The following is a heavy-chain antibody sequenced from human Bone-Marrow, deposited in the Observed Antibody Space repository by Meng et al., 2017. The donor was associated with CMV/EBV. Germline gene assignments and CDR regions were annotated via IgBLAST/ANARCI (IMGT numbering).Heavy chain of an antibody. CDR3: AKDLSWKQDYYAMDV. Sequence: GESLKISCAASGFTFDDYTMRWVRQAPGMGLEWISFISWDGSTTRYADSVKGRFTISRDNSKNSLFLQMNSLRTEDTALYYCAKDLSWKQDYYAMDVWGQGTTVTVSS. D-gene: IGHD1-1*01. J-gene: IGHJ6*02. CDR1: GFTFDDYT. CDR2: ISWDGSTT. V-gene: IGHV3-43*01.